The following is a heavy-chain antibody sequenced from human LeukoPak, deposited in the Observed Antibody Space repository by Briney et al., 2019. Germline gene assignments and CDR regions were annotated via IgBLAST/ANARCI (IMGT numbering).Heavy chain of an antibody. CDR3: ARDRRIAVAEPSFFDY. D-gene: IGHD6-19*01. CDR1: GFTFSDYA. CDR2: ITNSRGTT. Sequence: GGSLRLSCAASGFTFSDYAMTWVRQAPGKGLEWVSAITNSRGTTYYADSVKGRFTISRDNSKNTLYLQMNSLRAEDTAVYHCARDRRIAVAEPSFFDYWGQGTLVTVSS. J-gene: IGHJ4*02. V-gene: IGHV3-23*01.